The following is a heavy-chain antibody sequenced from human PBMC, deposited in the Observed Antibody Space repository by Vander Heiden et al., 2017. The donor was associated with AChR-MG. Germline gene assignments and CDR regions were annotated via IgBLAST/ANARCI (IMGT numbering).Heavy chain of an antibody. V-gene: IGHV3-33*08. CDR2: IWSDGYNK. J-gene: IGHJ4*02. Sequence: QVQLVESGGGVVQPGTSLRLSCAASGFTFSTFGMHWVRQAPGKGLEWVAVIWSDGYNKYYGDSVKGRFTISRDNSKNTVYLQMNSLRADDTAVYYCARDWASCSGASCYYFDFWGQGTLVTVSP. CDR1: GFTFSTFG. CDR3: ARDWASCSGASCYYFDF. D-gene: IGHD2-15*01.